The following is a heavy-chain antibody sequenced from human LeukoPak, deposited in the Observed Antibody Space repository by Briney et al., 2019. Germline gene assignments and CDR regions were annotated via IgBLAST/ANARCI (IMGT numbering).Heavy chain of an antibody. J-gene: IGHJ4*02. CDR2: ISSSSSTI. D-gene: IGHD6-19*01. CDR3: ARDLRSGWYYFDF. Sequence: GGSLRLSCAASGFTFSTYSMNWVRQAPGKGLEWVSHISSSSSTIYYADSVKGRFTISRDNANNSLYLQMNSLRDEDTAVYYCARDLRSGWYYFDFWGQGGLVTVSS. V-gene: IGHV3-48*02. CDR1: GFTFSTYS.